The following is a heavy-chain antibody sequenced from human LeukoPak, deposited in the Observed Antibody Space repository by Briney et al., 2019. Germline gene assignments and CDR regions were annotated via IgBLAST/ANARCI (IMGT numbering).Heavy chain of an antibody. Sequence: PSETLSLTCVVSGGSINSGGYSWTWIRQPPGKGLEWIGYIWHSGTTYYNSSLRSRGAISIDRSKNHFSLKLNSVTAADTAVYYCARLRYSSGWYSDYWGQGTLVTVSS. CDR2: IWHSGTT. CDR1: GGSINSGGYS. V-gene: IGHV4-30-2*01. J-gene: IGHJ4*02. CDR3: ARLRYSSGWYSDY. D-gene: IGHD6-19*01.